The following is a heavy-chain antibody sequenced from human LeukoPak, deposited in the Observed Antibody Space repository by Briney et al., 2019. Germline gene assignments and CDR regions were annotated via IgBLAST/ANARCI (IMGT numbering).Heavy chain of an antibody. J-gene: IGHJ6*03. D-gene: IGHD5-24*01. CDR3: AREGRYRYGYNEYHLYLDI. V-gene: IGHV4-34*01. CDR1: GGSFSGYY. Sequence: PSETLSLTCAVYGGSFSGYYWSWIRQPPGKGLEWIGEINHSGSTNYNPSLKSRVTMSLDTSKNQFSLKLNSVTAAETAVYYCAREGRYRYGYNEYHLYLDIWGKGTTVTVSS. CDR2: INHSGST.